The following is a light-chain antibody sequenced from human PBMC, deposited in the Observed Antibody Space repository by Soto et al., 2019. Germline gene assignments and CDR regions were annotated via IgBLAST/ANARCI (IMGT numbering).Light chain of an antibody. J-gene: IGLJ2*01. CDR2: YDS. V-gene: IGLV3-21*04. Sequence: SYELTQPPSVSVAPGKTARITCGGNNIGSKSVHWYQQKPGQAPVLVIYYDSDRPSGIPERFSGSNSGNTATLTISRVEAGDEADYYCQVWDSSSDPVVFGGGTKHTVL. CDR3: QVWDSSSDPVV. CDR1: NIGSKS.